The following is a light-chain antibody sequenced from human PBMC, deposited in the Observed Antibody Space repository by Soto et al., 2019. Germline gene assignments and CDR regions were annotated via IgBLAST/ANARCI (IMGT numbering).Light chain of an antibody. Sequence: QSALTQPASVSGSPGQSITISCTGTSSDVGGYNYVSWYQQHPGKAPKLMIYDVSNRPSGVSNRFSGSKSGNTASLTISGXXXXXEXDXXCXSYTSSSSSSFVVFGGGTKLTVL. CDR3: XSYTSSSSSSFVV. CDR1: SSDVGGYNY. CDR2: DVS. J-gene: IGLJ2*01. V-gene: IGLV2-14*01.